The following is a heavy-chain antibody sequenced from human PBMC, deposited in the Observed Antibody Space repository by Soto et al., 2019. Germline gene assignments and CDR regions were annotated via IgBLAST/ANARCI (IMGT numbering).Heavy chain of an antibody. V-gene: IGHV1-2*02. CDR2: INPETGGT. Sequence: ASVKVSCKASGYTFTGYYVHWVREAPGQGLEWMGWINPETGGTSYAQKFQGRVTLSRDTSINTAYLELSRLRFDDAAVYFCARERYQVISDGMDVWGQGTTVTVSS. CDR3: ARERYQVISDGMDV. J-gene: IGHJ6*02. CDR1: GYTFTGYY. D-gene: IGHD2-2*01.